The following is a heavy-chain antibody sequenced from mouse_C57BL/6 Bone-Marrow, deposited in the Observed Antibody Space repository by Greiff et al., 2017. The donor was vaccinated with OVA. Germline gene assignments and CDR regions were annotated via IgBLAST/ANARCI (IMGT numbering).Heavy chain of an antibody. CDR2: IDPENGDT. D-gene: IGHD2-3*01. J-gene: IGHJ2*01. V-gene: IGHV14-4*01. Sequence: VQLQQSGAELVRPGASVKLSCTASGFNIKDDYMHWVKQRPEQGLEWIGWIDPENGDTEYASKFQGKATITADTYSNTAYLQLSSLTSEDTAVYYCTDGYYDYFDYWGQGTTLTVSS. CDR3: TDGYYDYFDY. CDR1: GFNIKDDY.